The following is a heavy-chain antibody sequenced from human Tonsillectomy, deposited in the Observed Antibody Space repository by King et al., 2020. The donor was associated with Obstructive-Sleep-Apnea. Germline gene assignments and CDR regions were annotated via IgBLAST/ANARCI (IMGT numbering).Heavy chain of an antibody. V-gene: IGHV3-48*04. J-gene: IGHJ4*02. Sequence: VQLVESGGGLVQPGGSLRLSCAASGFTFSSDSMNWVRQAPGKGLEWVSYISSSSSTIYYADSVKGRFTISRDNAKNSLYLQMNSLRAEDTAVYYCARDRGSSTSGYQRWYFDYWGQGTLVTVSS. CDR2: ISSSSSTI. CDR1: GFTFSSDS. D-gene: IGHD2-2*01. CDR3: ARDRGSSTSGYQRWYFDY.